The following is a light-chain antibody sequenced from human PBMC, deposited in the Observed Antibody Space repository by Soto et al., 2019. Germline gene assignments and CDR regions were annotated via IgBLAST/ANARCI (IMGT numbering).Light chain of an antibody. J-gene: IGLJ1*01. Sequence: QSARTQPPSVSGSPGQSVTISGTGTSSDVRSYNRVSWYQQPPGTAPKLMIYEVNNRPSGVPDRLSGSKSGNTASLTISGLLAEDEADYYCSSYTSSSTFGFGTGTTVTVL. CDR2: EVN. CDR3: SSYTSSSTFG. CDR1: SSDVRSYNR. V-gene: IGLV2-18*02.